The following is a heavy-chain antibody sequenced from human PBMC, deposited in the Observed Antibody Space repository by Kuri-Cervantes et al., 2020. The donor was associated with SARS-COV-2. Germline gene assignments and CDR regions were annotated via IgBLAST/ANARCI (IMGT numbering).Heavy chain of an antibody. J-gene: IGHJ5*02. CDR1: GGSISSHY. CDR3: ARLGGYRSGYNWFDP. Sequence: SETLSLTCTVSGGSISSHYWSWIRQPPGKGLEWIGYIYYSGSTNYNPSLRSRVTISVDPSKAQFSLNLIPVTAADTAVYYCARLGGYRSGYNWFDPWGQGTLVTVSS. CDR2: IYYSGST. D-gene: IGHD5-18*01. V-gene: IGHV4-59*11.